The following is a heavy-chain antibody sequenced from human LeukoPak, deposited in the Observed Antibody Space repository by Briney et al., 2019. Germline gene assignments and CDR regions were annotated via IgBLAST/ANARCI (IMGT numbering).Heavy chain of an antibody. J-gene: IGHJ4*02. CDR2: ISYDGSNK. CDR1: GFTFSSYA. CDR3: AKDITSSWYGHFDY. Sequence: GGSLRLSCAASGFTFSSYAMHWVRQAPGKGLEWVAVISYDGSNKYYADSVKGRFTISRDNSKNSLYLQINSLRPEDTAFYYCAKDITSSWYGHFDYWGQGTLVTVSS. D-gene: IGHD6-13*01. V-gene: IGHV3-30*04.